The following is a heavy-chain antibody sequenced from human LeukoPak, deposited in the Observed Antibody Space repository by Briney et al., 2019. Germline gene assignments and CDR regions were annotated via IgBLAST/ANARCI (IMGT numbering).Heavy chain of an antibody. CDR2: IKSDGSST. CDR3: ARGATGYDYNYFDY. Sequence: GGSLRLSCAASGFTFSSHGMHWVRQAPGKGLVWVSRIKSDGSSTTYADSVRGRFTISRDNAKNTPYLQMNSLRAEDTAVYYCARGATGYDYNYFDYWGQGTLVSVSS. V-gene: IGHV3-74*01. J-gene: IGHJ4*02. D-gene: IGHD5-12*01. CDR1: GFTFSSHG.